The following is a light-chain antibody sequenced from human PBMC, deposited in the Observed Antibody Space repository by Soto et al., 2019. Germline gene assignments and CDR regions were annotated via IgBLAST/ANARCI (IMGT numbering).Light chain of an antibody. Sequence: EIVLTQSPATLALSPGDRATLSCGASQSVTNNYLAWYQHKPGLAPRVLIYDASRRATGIPDRFSGSGSGTDCTLTISRLEPEDFAVYYCQQHGSSAWPFGQGTKVETK. CDR3: QQHGSSAWP. J-gene: IGKJ1*01. CDR2: DAS. V-gene: IGKV3D-20*01. CDR1: QSVTNNY.